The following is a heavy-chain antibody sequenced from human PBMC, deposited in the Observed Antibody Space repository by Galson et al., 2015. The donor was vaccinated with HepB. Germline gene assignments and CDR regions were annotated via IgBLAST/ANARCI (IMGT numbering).Heavy chain of an antibody. J-gene: IGHJ3*02. Sequence: SVKVSCKASGYTFTSYYMHWVRQAPGQWLEWMGIINPIGGSTIYAQKFQGRVTMTRDMFTSTVYMELSSLRSDDTAVYYCASGVGARIDAFDIWGQGTMVTVSS. CDR1: GYTFTSYY. CDR2: INPIGGST. CDR3: ASGVGARIDAFDI. D-gene: IGHD1-26*01. V-gene: IGHV1-46*03.